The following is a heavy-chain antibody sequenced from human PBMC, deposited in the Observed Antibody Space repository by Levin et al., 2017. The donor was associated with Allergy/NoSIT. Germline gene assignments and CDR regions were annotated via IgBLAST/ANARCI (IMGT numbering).Heavy chain of an antibody. CDR2: VLPVFKTA. CDR3: NNGGDHSSYYYYGMDV. V-gene: IGHV1-69*13. J-gene: IGHJ6*02. Sequence: SVKVSCKASGGSFSSYAINWVRQAPGLGLEWLGGVLPVFKTANYAQKFQGRVTITADESTGTAYMELSSLRSEDTAVYYCNNGGDHSSYYYYGMDVWGQGTTVTVSS. D-gene: IGHD3-22*01. CDR1: GGSFSSYA.